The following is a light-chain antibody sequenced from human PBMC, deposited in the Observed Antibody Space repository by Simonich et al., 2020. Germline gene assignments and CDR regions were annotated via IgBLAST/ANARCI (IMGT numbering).Light chain of an antibody. J-gene: IGLJ2*01. CDR2: DVS. Sequence: QSALTQPASESGSPVQAITISCTGTSSDVGGYNYVSWYQQHPGKAPKLMIYDVSKRPSGVSNRFAGSNAGNTASLTISGLQAEDEADYYCCSYAGSSTVVFGGGPKLTVL. V-gene: IGLV2-14*01. CDR3: CSYAGSSTVV. CDR1: SSDVGGYNY.